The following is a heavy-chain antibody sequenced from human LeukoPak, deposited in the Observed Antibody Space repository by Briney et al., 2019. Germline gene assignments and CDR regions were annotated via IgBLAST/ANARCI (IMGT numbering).Heavy chain of an antibody. CDR3: ARVYFPLAYYYFMDV. CDR1: GFTFDDYA. Sequence: GRSLRLSCAASGFTFDDYAMHWVRQAPGKGLEWVSGINWNGGSTGYADSVKGRFTISRDNAKNSLYLQMNSLRDEDTALYYCARVYFPLAYYYFMDVWGKGTTVTVSS. J-gene: IGHJ6*03. CDR2: INWNGGST. V-gene: IGHV3-20*04. D-gene: IGHD2/OR15-2a*01.